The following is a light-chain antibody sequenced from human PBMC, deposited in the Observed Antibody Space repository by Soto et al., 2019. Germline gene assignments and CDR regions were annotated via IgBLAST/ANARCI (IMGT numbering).Light chain of an antibody. V-gene: IGLV1-40*01. CDR2: GNS. Sequence: QSALTQPPSVSGAPGQRVTISCTGSSSNIGAGYDVHWYQQLPGTAPKLLIYGNSNRPSGVPDRFSGSKSGTSASLAITGLQAEDEADYYCQSHDSSLSVLWVFGGGTKLTVL. J-gene: IGLJ3*02. CDR1: SSNIGAGYD. CDR3: QSHDSSLSVLWV.